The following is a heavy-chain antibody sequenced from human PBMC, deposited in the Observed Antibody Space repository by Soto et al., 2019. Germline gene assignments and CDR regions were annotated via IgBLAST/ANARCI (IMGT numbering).Heavy chain of an antibody. CDR2: SSSSSSYI. Sequence: GSLRLSCAASGFTFSSYSMDWVRQAPGKGLEWVSSSSSSSSYIYYADSVKGRFTISRDNAKNSLYLQMNSLRAEDTAVYYCARAARPVYYYYYMDVWGKGTTVTVSS. CDR1: GFTFSSYS. D-gene: IGHD6-6*01. CDR3: ARAARPVYYYYYMDV. J-gene: IGHJ6*03. V-gene: IGHV3-21*01.